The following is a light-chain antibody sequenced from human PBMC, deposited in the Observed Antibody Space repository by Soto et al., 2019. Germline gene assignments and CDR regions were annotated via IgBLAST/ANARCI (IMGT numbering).Light chain of an antibody. J-gene: IGKJ2*01. CDR3: QQYNSYPL. Sequence: DIQMTQSPSTLSASVGDRVTITCRASQSISSWLAWYQQKPGKAPKLLIYDASSLESGVPSRFSGSGSGTEFTHTISSLQPDDFATYYCQQYNSYPLFGQGTKLEIK. CDR2: DAS. CDR1: QSISSW. V-gene: IGKV1-5*01.